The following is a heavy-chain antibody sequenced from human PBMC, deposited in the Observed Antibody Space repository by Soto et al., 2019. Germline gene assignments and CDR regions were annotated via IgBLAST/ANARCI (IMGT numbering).Heavy chain of an antibody. CDR3: ARGTYYYDSTFDY. V-gene: IGHV3-11*01. CDR2: ISSSGSTI. Sequence: AGGSLRLSCADSGFTFSDYYLSWIRQAPGTGLEWVSYISSSGSTIYYADSVKGRFTISRDNAKNSLYLQMNSLRAEDTAVYYCARGTYYYDSTFDYWGQGTLVTVSS. J-gene: IGHJ4*02. CDR1: GFTFSDYY. D-gene: IGHD3-22*01.